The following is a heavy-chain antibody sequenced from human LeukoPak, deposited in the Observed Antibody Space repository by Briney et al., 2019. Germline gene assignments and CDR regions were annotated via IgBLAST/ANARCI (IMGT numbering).Heavy chain of an antibody. J-gene: IGHJ4*02. CDR1: GFTFSSYS. CDR3: ARDYASANEYYFDY. Sequence: GGSLRLSCAASGFTFSSYSMNWVRQAPGEGLEWVSSISSSSSYIYYADSVKGRFTISRDNAKNSLYLQMNSLRAEDTAVYYCARDYASANEYYFDYWGQGTLVTVSS. V-gene: IGHV3-21*01. CDR2: ISSSSSYI. D-gene: IGHD3-16*01.